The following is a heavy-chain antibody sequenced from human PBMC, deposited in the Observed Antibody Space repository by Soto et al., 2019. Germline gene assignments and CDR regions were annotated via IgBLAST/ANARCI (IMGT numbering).Heavy chain of an antibody. J-gene: IGHJ6*02. V-gene: IGHV1-2*02. CDR3: ARANTYYYDSSGSPFCMDV. CDR2: INPNSGGT. Sequence: ASVKVSCKASGYTFTGYYMHWVRQAPGQGLEWMGWINPNSGGTNYAQKFQGRVTMTRDTSISTAYMELSRLRSDDTAVYYCARANTYYYDSSGSPFCMDVWGQGTTGTVSS. CDR1: GYTFTGYY. D-gene: IGHD3-22*01.